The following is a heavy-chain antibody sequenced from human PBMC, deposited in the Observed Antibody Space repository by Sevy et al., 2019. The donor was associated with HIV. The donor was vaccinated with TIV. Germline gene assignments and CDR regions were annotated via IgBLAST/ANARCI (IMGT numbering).Heavy chain of an antibody. V-gene: IGHV3-23*01. Sequence: GGSLRLSCAASGFTFSSYAMSWVRQAPGKGLEWVSAISGSGGSTYYADSMKGRFTISRDNSKNTLYLQMNSLRAEDTAVYYCAKDLKGLTTVVTTKFDYWGQGTLVTVSS. CDR1: GFTFSSYA. CDR3: AKDLKGLTTVVTTKFDY. CDR2: ISGSGGST. D-gene: IGHD4-17*01. J-gene: IGHJ4*02.